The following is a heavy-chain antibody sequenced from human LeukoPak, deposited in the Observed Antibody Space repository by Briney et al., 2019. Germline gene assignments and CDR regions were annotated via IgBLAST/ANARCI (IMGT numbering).Heavy chain of an antibody. J-gene: IGHJ2*01. D-gene: IGHD6-13*01. CDR1: GGSFSGYY. V-gene: IGHV4-34*01. CDR3: ASSGYSSSWGRWDWYFDL. CDR2: IYHSGST. Sequence: SETLSLTCAVYGGSFSGYYWSWIRQPPGKGLEWIGSIYHSGSTYYNPSLKSRVTISVDTSKNQFSLRLSSVTAADTAVYYCASSGYSSSWGRWDWYFDLWGRGTLVTVSS.